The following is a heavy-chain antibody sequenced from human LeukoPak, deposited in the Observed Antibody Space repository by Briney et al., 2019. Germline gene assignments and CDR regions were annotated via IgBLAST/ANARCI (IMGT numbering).Heavy chain of an antibody. CDR2: ISGSGGST. Sequence: PGGSLRLSCAASGFTFSSYAMSWVRQAPGKGLEWVSAISGSGGSTYYADSVKGRFTISRDNSKNTLYLQMNSLRAEDTAVYYCANNPPYSSGWYGLYYFDYWGQGTLVTVSS. V-gene: IGHV3-23*01. CDR1: GFTFSSYA. D-gene: IGHD6-19*01. CDR3: ANNPPYSSGWYGLYYFDY. J-gene: IGHJ4*02.